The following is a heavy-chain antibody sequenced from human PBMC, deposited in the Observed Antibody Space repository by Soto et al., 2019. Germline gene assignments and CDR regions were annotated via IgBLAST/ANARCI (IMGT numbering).Heavy chain of an antibody. V-gene: IGHV4-59*01. CDR3: AREWGGYFDY. CDR1: GGSISSYY. CDR2: IYYSGST. J-gene: IGHJ4*02. Sequence: QVQLQESGPGLVKPSETLSLTCTVSGGSISSYYWSWIRQPPGKGLEWIGYIYYSGSTNYNPSLTSRVTISVDTSKSQFSLQLSSVTAADTAVYYCAREWGGYFDYWGQGTLVTVSS. D-gene: IGHD3-16*01.